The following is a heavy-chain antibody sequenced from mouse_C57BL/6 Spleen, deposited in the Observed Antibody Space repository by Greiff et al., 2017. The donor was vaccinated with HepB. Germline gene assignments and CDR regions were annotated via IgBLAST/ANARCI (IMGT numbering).Heavy chain of an antibody. CDR2: ISSGGSYT. D-gene: IGHD1-1*02. Sequence: EVQGVESGGDLVKPGGSLKLSCAASGFTFSSYGMSWVRQTPDKRLEWVATISSGGSYTYYPDSVKGRFTISRDNAKNTLYLQMSSLKSEDTAMYYCARHEVAQAWFAYWGQGTLVTVSA. V-gene: IGHV5-6*01. CDR3: ARHEVAQAWFAY. J-gene: IGHJ3*01. CDR1: GFTFSSYG.